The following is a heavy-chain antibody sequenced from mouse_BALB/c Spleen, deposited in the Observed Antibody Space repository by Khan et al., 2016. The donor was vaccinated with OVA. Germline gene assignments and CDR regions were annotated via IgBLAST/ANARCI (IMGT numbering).Heavy chain of an antibody. CDR3: TRRNWDVAWFAY. Sequence: EVQLVESGTVLARPGASVKMSCKASGYTFTSYWMHWVKQRPGQGLEWIGDIYPGNTDTNYNQKFKGKAKLTVVTSTSTAYMELSSLTNEDSAVYYCTRRNWDVAWFAYWGQGTLVTVSA. J-gene: IGHJ3*01. CDR2: IYPGNTDT. D-gene: IGHD4-1*01. V-gene: IGHV1-5*01. CDR1: GYTFTSYW.